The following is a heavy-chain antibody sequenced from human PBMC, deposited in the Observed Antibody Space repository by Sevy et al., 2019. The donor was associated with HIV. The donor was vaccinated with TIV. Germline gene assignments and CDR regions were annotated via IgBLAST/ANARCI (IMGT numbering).Heavy chain of an antibody. V-gene: IGHV3-23*01. CDR3: AKGGGGHYDPDEIGYYFYYYNMDV. D-gene: IGHD3-22*01. CDR2: ISGSGSRT. CDR1: GFSFDSYV. J-gene: IGHJ6*03. Sequence: GGSLRLSCVVSGFSFDSYVMTWVRQAPGKGLEWVSGISGSGSRTYYADSVKGRFIISRDNSKNTLDLQMNSLRSEDTAIYYCAKGGGGHYDPDEIGYYFYYYNMDVWGKGTTVTVSS.